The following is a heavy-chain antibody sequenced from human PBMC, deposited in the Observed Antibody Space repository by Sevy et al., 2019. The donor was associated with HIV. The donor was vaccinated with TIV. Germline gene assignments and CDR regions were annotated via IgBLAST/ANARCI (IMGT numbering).Heavy chain of an antibody. Sequence: SDTLSLTCTVSAGSISSGDYYWSWIRQPPGKGLEWIGYIYYSGSTYYNPSLKSRVTISVDTSKNQFSLKLSSVTAADTAVYYCAREPVYTHYFDYWGQGTLVTVSS. CDR1: AGSISSGDYY. V-gene: IGHV4-30-4*02. D-gene: IGHD1-20*01. CDR3: AREPVYTHYFDY. J-gene: IGHJ4*02. CDR2: IYYSGST.